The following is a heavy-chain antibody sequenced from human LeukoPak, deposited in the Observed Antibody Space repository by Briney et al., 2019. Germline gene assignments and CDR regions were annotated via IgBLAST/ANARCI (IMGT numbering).Heavy chain of an antibody. J-gene: IGHJ4*02. D-gene: IGHD3-9*01. Sequence: PGGSLRLSCAASGFTFSSYGMHWVRQAPGKGLEWVAVIWYDGSNKYYADSVKGRFTISRDNPKNTLYLQMNSLRAEDTAVYYCARDGGYYDILTGPYYFDYWGQGTLVTVSS. CDR3: ARDGGYYDILTGPYYFDY. CDR2: IWYDGSNK. V-gene: IGHV3-33*01. CDR1: GFTFSSYG.